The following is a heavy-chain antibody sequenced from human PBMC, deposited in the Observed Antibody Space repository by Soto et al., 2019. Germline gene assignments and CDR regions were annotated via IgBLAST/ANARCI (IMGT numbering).Heavy chain of an antibody. CDR3: AKDKVEMATSGGFDY. Sequence: SLRLSCAASGFTFDDYAMHWVRQAPGKGLEWVSGISWNSGSIGYADSVKGRFTISRDNAKNSLYLQMNSLRAEDTALYYCAKDKVEMATSGGFDYWGQGTLVTVSS. CDR2: ISWNSGSI. D-gene: IGHD1-1*01. J-gene: IGHJ4*02. V-gene: IGHV3-9*01. CDR1: GFTFDDYA.